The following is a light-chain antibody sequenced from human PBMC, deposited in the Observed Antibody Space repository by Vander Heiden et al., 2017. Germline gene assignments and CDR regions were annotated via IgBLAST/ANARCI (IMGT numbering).Light chain of an antibody. CDR3: QQSFSSPYT. Sequence: DIQMTHSPSSLSASVGNRVTISCRASQSISSYLNWYQQKAGKGPKLLIYAASNLRSGVPSRFSGSGSGTDFTLTINSLQPEDFATYFCQQSFSSPYTFGQGTKLEIK. V-gene: IGKV1-39*01. CDR2: AAS. CDR1: QSISSY. J-gene: IGKJ2*01.